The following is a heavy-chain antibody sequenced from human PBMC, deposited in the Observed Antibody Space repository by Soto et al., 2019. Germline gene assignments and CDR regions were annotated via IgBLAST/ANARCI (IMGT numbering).Heavy chain of an antibody. V-gene: IGHV3-74*01. CDR1: GFTFSSYW. J-gene: IGHJ6*03. D-gene: IGHD3-3*01. CDR2: INGDGSST. CDR3: TRDAYYDFWSGYSGYYYYYMDV. Sequence: GGSLRLSCAASGFTFSSYWMHWVRQAPGKGLVWVSRINGDGSSTSYADPVKGRFTISRDNAKNTLYLQMNSLRAEDTAVYYCTRDAYYDFWSGYSGYYYYYMDVWGKGTTVTVSS.